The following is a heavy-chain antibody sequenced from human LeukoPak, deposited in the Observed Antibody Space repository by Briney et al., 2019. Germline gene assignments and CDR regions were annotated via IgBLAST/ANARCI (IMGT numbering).Heavy chain of an antibody. J-gene: IGHJ4*02. CDR1: GFTFDDYA. Sequence: PGGSLRLSCAASGFTFDDYAMHWVRQAPGKGLEWVSGISWNSGSIGYADSVKGRFTIYRDNAKNSLYLQMNSLRAEDTALYYCAKDIGAMTTVTTFFDYWGQGTLVTVSS. V-gene: IGHV3-9*01. CDR3: AKDIGAMTTVTTFFDY. CDR2: ISWNSGSI. D-gene: IGHD4-17*01.